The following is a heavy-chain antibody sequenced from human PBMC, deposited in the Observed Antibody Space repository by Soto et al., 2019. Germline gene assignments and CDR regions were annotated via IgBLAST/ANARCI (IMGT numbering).Heavy chain of an antibody. Sequence: GASLKISCKGSGYSFTSYWISWVRQMHGKGLEWMGRIDPSDSYTNYSPSFQGHVTISADKSISTAYLQWSSLKASDTAMYYCARHIGYSGSGSYANWFDPWGQGTLVTVSS. D-gene: IGHD3-10*01. V-gene: IGHV5-10-1*01. CDR1: GYSFTSYW. CDR2: IDPSDSYT. CDR3: ARHIGYSGSGSYANWFDP. J-gene: IGHJ5*02.